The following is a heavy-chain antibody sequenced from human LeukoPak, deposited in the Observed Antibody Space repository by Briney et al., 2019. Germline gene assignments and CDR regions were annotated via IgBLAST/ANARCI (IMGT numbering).Heavy chain of an antibody. CDR2: IYYSGST. CDR3: ARVGSGGQDYYYYYYMDV. CDR1: GYSISSGYY. D-gene: IGHD3-10*01. V-gene: IGHV4-38-2*02. Sequence: SETLSLTCTVSGYSISSGYYWGWIRQPPGKGLEWIGSIYYSGSTYYNPSLKSRVTISVDTSKNQFSLKLSSVTAADTAVYYCARVGSGGQDYYYYYYMDVWGKGTTVTVSS. J-gene: IGHJ6*03.